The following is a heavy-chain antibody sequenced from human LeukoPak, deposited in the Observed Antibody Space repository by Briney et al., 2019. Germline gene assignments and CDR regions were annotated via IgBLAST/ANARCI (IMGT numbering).Heavy chain of an antibody. D-gene: IGHD1-26*01. J-gene: IGHJ4*02. CDR3: AKGGEDGSYYGY. V-gene: IGHV3-30*18. CDR2: ISYDGSNK. CDR1: GFTFSSYG. Sequence: GGSLRLSCAASGFTFSSYGMHWVRPAPGKGVEWVAVISYDGSNKYYADSVKGRFTISRDNSKNTLYLQMNGLRAEDTAVYYCAKGGEDGSYYGYWGQGTLVTVSS.